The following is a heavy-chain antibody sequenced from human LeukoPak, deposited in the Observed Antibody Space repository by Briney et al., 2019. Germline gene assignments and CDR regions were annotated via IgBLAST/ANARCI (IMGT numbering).Heavy chain of an antibody. Sequence: QPGGSLRLSCAASGFTFSSYEMNWVRQAPGKGLEWVSYISSSGSTIYYADSVKGRFTISRDNAKNSLYLQMNSLRAEDTAVYYCARVNDYYYGMDVWGQGTTVTVSS. CDR3: ARVNDYYYGMDV. V-gene: IGHV3-48*03. CDR1: GFTFSSYE. J-gene: IGHJ6*02. CDR2: ISSSGSTI.